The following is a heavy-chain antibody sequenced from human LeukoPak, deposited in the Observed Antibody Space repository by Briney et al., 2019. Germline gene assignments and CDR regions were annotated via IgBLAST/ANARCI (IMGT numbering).Heavy chain of an antibody. V-gene: IGHV3-48*02. CDR3: ARDQEFDI. J-gene: IGHJ3*02. CDR2: ISSSSGTI. CDR1: GFTFSSYS. Sequence: GGSLRLSCAASGFTFSSYSMNWVSQAPGKGMEWVSYISSSSGTIYYANSVKGRFTISRDNAKNSLYLQMNSLRDEDTAVNYCARDQEFDIWGQGTMVTVSS.